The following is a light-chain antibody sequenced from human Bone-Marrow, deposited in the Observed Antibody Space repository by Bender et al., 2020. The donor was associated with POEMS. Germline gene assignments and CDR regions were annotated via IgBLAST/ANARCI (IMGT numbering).Light chain of an antibody. CDR1: SSDIGGYTY. CDR2: EVS. V-gene: IGLV2-14*01. CDR3: ASYTRSDTLI. Sequence: QSALTQPASVSGSPGQSITISCTGTSSDIGGYTYVSWYQQYPGKAPKLIICEVSRRPSGVSSRFSGSKSANTASLTISGLQAEDEADYYCASYTRSDTLIFGGGTKLTVL. J-gene: IGLJ2*01.